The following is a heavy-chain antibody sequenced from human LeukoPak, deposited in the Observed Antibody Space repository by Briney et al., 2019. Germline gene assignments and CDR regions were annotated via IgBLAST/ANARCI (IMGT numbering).Heavy chain of an antibody. CDR1: GFTVSSNS. CDR3: ARVIGWDEPFDI. D-gene: IGHD1-26*01. Sequence: GGSLRLSCTVSGFTVSSNSMSWVRQAPGKGLVWVSRINTDGSSTNYAGSVKGRFTVSRDNAKNTLYLQMNSLRAEDTAVYYCARVIGWDEPFDIWGQGTMVTVSS. J-gene: IGHJ3*02. CDR2: INTDGSST. V-gene: IGHV3-74*01.